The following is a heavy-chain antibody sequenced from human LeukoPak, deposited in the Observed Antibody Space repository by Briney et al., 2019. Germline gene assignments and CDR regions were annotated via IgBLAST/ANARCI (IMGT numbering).Heavy chain of an antibody. D-gene: IGHD3-22*01. CDR1: GGSFSGYY. V-gene: IGHV4-34*01. J-gene: IGHJ4*02. CDR2: INHSGST. Sequence: SETLSLTCAVYGGSFSGYYWSWIRQPPGKGLDWIGEINHSGSTNYNPSLKSRVTISVDTSKIQFSLKLSSVTAADTAVYYCASDYYDSSGFDYWGQGTLVTVSS. CDR3: ASDYYDSSGFDY.